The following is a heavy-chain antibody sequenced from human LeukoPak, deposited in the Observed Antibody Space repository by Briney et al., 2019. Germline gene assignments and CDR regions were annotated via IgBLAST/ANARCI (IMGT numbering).Heavy chain of an antibody. Sequence: GGSLRLSCAASGFTFSSYWMHWVRQAPEKGLVWVSRINSDGSSTSYADSVKGRFTISRDNAKNTLYLQMNSLRAEDTAVYYCARVGGGLDYGDYPSPIDYWGQGTLVTVSS. CDR2: INSDGSST. CDR1: GFTFSSYW. J-gene: IGHJ4*02. V-gene: IGHV3-74*01. CDR3: ARVGGGLDYGDYPSPIDY. D-gene: IGHD4-17*01.